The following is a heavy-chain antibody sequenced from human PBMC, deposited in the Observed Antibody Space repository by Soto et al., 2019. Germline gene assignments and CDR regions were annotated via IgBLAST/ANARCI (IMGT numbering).Heavy chain of an antibody. CDR2: ISGSGGST. Sequence: GGSLRLSCAASGFTFSSYAMSWVRQAPGKGLEWVSAISGSGGSTYYADSVKGRFTISRDNSKNTLYLQMNSLRAEDTAVYYCAKDGREGGGYDLDSSGWTGDFDYWGQGTLVTVSS. D-gene: IGHD6-19*01. CDR1: GFTFSSYA. CDR3: AKDGREGGGYDLDSSGWTGDFDY. J-gene: IGHJ4*02. V-gene: IGHV3-23*01.